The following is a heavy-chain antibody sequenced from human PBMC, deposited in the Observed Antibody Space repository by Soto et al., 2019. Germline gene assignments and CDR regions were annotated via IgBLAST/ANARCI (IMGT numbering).Heavy chain of an antibody. D-gene: IGHD6-13*01. Sequence: SLKISCAASGFTFDDYAMHWVRQAPGKGLEWVSGISWNSGSIGYAESVKGRLTISRDNAKNSLYLQMNSLRAEDTALYYCAKDRQLVPDAFDIWGQGTMVTVSS. V-gene: IGHV3-9*01. CDR1: GFTFDDYA. CDR3: AKDRQLVPDAFDI. CDR2: ISWNSGSI. J-gene: IGHJ3*02.